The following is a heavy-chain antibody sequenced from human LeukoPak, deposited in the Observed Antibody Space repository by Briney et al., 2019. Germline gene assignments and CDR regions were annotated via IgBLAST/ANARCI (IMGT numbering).Heavy chain of an antibody. CDR3: ARYDSSGSSYDY. CDR1: GYTFTGYY. Sequence: ASVKVSCKASGYTFTGYYMHWVRQAPGQGLEWMGWINPNSGGTNYAQKFQGWVTMTRDTSITTAYMELSRLRSDDTAVYYCARYDSSGSSYDYWGQGTLVTVSS. CDR2: INPNSGGT. J-gene: IGHJ4*02. D-gene: IGHD3-22*01. V-gene: IGHV1-2*04.